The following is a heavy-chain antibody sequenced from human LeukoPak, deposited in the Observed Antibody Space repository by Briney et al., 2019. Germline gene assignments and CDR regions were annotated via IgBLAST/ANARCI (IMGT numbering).Heavy chain of an antibody. D-gene: IGHD3-22*01. CDR3: ARHSKYYYDSSGYYSAYYFDY. Sequence: SETLSLTCTVSGGSISSYYWSWIRQPPGKGREWIGYIYTSGSTNYNPSLKSRVTISVDTSKNQFSLKLSSVTAADTAVYYCARHSKYYYDSSGYYSAYYFDYWGQGTLVTVSS. CDR1: GGSISSYY. J-gene: IGHJ4*02. V-gene: IGHV4-4*09. CDR2: IYTSGST.